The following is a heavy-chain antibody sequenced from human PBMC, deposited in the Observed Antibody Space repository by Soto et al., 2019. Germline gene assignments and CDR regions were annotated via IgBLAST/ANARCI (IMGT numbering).Heavy chain of an antibody. Sequence: EVQLVESGGGLVKPGGSLRLSCAASGFTFTSHNIYWFRQAPGKGLEWVSSISPYDHSFYYADSVKGRFTVSKDNAKSSVFLQMDSLRAEDTAIYYCARERSTIIRAYNWGQGTLVTVSS. V-gene: IGHV3-21*02. J-gene: IGHJ4*02. D-gene: IGHD3-10*01. CDR2: ISPYDHSF. CDR3: ARERSTIIRAYN. CDR1: GFTFTSHN.